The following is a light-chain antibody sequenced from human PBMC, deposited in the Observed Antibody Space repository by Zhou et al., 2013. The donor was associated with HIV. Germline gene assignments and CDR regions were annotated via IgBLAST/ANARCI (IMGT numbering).Light chain of an antibody. CDR3: QQYSSPPIT. CDR2: EAY. Sequence: ENVLKQFPVTLSVSPGERVTLFCNATHNVGSLGXEWLAWYQHKPGQPPRLLIYEAYKKAAGVPARFAGAGSGTDFSLTITRLDPDDVAFYFCQQYSSPPITFGPGTRL. V-gene: IGKV3-20*01. CDR1: HNVGSLGXE. J-gene: IGKJ5*01.